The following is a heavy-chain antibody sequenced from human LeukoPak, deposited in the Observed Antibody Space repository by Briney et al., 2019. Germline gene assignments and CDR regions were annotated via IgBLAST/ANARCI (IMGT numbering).Heavy chain of an antibody. D-gene: IGHD4-23*01. V-gene: IGHV3-21*01. J-gene: IGHJ6*02. CDR1: GFTFSIYS. CDR2: ISSSSSYI. CDR3: AREEQVTIMDV. Sequence: GGSLRLSCAASGFTFSIYSMHWVRQAPGKGLEWLSSISSSSSYIYYTDSVKGRFTISRDNAKNSLYLRMNSLRAEDTAMYYCAREEQVTIMDVWGQGTTVTVSS.